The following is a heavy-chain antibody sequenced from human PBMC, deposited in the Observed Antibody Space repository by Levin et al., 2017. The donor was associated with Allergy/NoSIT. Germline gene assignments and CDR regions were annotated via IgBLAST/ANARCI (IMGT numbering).Heavy chain of an antibody. V-gene: IGHV3-23*01. CDR2: ISGSASNT. Sequence: GGSLRLSCVASGFTFSSYAMTWVRQAPGKGLEWVAGISGSASNTYYADSVKGRFTISRDNSKNTLYLQMNSLRAEDTAVYYCAKKLHGILWLWSPYYFDSWGQGTLVTISP. J-gene: IGHJ4*02. CDR1: GFTFSSYA. D-gene: IGHD5-12*01. CDR3: AKKLHGILWLWSPYYFDS.